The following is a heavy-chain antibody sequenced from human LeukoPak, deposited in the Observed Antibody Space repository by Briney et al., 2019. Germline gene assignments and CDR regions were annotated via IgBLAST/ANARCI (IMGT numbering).Heavy chain of an antibody. D-gene: IGHD2-15*01. V-gene: IGHV3-21*01. J-gene: IGHJ1*01. CDR1: GFTFSSYS. CDR2: ISSSSSYI. Sequence: GGSLRLSCAASGFTFSSYSMNWVRQAPGKGLEWVSSISSSSSYIYYADSVKGRFTISRDNAKNSLYLQMNSLRAEDTAVYYCARELVPYCSGGSCYPTYFQHWGQGTLVTVSS. CDR3: ARELVPYCSGGSCYPTYFQH.